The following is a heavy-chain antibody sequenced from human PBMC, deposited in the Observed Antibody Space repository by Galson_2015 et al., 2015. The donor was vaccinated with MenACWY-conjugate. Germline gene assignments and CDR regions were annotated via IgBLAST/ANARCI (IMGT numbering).Heavy chain of an antibody. J-gene: IGHJ6*02. CDR1: GFTFSSYG. Sequence: SLRLSCAASGFTFSSYGMHWVRQAPGKGLEWVAVISYDGSNKYYADSVKGRFTISRDNSKNTLYLQMNSLRAEDTAVYYCAKSYYPSYYYYGMDVWGQGTTVTVSS. CDR3: AKSYYPSYYYYGMDV. V-gene: IGHV3-30*18. D-gene: IGHD1-26*01. CDR2: ISYDGSNK.